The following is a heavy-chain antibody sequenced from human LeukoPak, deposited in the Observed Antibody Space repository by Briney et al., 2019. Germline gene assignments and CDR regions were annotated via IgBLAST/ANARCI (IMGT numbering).Heavy chain of an antibody. V-gene: IGHV1-69*01. CDR3: AREALTNGRLDAFDI. CDR2: IIPIFGTA. CDR1: GGTFSSYA. J-gene: IGHJ3*02. D-gene: IGHD2-2*01. Sequence: SVKVSCKASGGTFSSYAISWVRQAPGQGLEWMGGIIPIFGTANYAQKFQGRVTITADESTSTAYMELSSLRSEDTAVHYCAREALTNGRLDAFDIWGQGTMVTVSS.